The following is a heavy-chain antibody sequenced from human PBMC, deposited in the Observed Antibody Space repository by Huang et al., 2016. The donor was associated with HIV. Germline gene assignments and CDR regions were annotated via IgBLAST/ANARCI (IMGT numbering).Heavy chain of an antibody. CDR3: ARAGGFEI. V-gene: IGHV3-74*01. D-gene: IGHD2-15*01. J-gene: IGHJ3*02. Sequence: EEHPVESGGGLVQPGGSLSLSCEASGFKFSNYWMQWVRQAPGKGLMGVSRIKIDGRTTDYADSVKGRFTISRDNAKNTLYLQMSSLTAEDTAIYYCARAGGFEIWGQGTVVTVSS. CDR1: GFKFSNYW. CDR2: IKIDGRTT.